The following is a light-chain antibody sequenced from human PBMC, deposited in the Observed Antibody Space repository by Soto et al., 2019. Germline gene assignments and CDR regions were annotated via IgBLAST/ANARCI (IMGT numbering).Light chain of an antibody. CDR2: GAS. CDR1: QDIINH. Sequence: DIQMTQSPSSLSASVGDRVIITCQASQDIINHLNWYQQKLGKAPKLLISGASRLEAGVPSRFSGSGSGKDFSLTSSSLQPEDIATYYCQQYVQALTFGGGTEVEI. V-gene: IGKV1-33*01. J-gene: IGKJ4*01. CDR3: QQYVQALT.